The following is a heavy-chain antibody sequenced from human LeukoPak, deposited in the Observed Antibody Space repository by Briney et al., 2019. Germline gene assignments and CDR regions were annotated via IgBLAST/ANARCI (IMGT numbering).Heavy chain of an antibody. D-gene: IGHD5-24*01. Sequence: SETLSLTCTVSGGSISSYYWSWIRQPPGKGLEWIGYIYYSGSTNYNPSLKSRDTISVDTSKNQFSLKLSSVAAADTAVYYCARVGDSWHWFDPWGQGTLVTVSS. J-gene: IGHJ5*02. CDR1: GGSISSYY. V-gene: IGHV4-59*01. CDR2: IYYSGST. CDR3: ARVGDSWHWFDP.